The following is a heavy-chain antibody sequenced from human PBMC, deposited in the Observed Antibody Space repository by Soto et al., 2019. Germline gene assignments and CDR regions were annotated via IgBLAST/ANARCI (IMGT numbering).Heavy chain of an antibody. Sequence: PSETLSLTCTVSGGSMSSYYWTWLRQSPGRGLEWIGYISYSGSTYYNPSLKSRVTISADTSKNQFSLRMNSMIAAVTAVYYCARADPDASVGYWGQGTLVTVSS. CDR3: ARADPDASVGY. CDR2: ISYSGST. J-gene: IGHJ4*02. V-gene: IGHV4-59*01. D-gene: IGHD2-15*01. CDR1: GGSMSSYY.